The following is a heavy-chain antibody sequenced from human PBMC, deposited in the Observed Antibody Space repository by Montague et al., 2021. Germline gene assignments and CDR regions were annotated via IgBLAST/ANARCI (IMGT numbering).Heavy chain of an antibody. CDR1: GLVFSSYW. D-gene: IGHD4-17*01. J-gene: IGHJ5*01. V-gene: IGHV3-7*01. Sequence: SLRLSCAASGLVFSSYWMTWVRRAPGKGLEWVANIKQDGFEKYYVESVRGRFTISRDNDKDSLYLQMNSLGVEDTAMYYCAKGGTTAMTPSSAWGHGTLVTVSS. CDR2: IKQDGFEK. CDR3: AKGGTTAMTPSSA.